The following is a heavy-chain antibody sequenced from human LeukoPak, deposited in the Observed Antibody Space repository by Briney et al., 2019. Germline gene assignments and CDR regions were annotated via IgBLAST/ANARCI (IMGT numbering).Heavy chain of an antibody. CDR1: GYTFTGYG. CDR2: ITAYNGNT. J-gene: IGHJ4*02. CDR3: GGSFYDYVWGSYREIDY. V-gene: IGHV1-18*01. D-gene: IGHD3-16*02. Sequence: ASVKVSCKASGYTFTGYGISWVRQAPGQGLEWMGWITAYNGNTNYAQKLQGRVTITADESTSTAYMELSSLRSEDTAVYYCGGSFYDYVWGSYREIDYWGQGTLVTVSS.